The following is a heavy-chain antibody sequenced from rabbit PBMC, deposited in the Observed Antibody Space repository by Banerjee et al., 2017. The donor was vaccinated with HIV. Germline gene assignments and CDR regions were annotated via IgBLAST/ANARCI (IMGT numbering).Heavy chain of an antibody. CDR2: IYTGSGSA. D-gene: IGHD2-1*01. Sequence: QSLEESGGDLVKPGASLTLTCTASGFSVSNSYWIYWVRQAPGKGLEWIACIYTGSGSALYVSWAKGRFTISKTSSTTVTLQMTSLTAADTATYFCAREESDGGGHLKLWGQGTLVTVS. CDR1: GFSVSNSYW. J-gene: IGHJ3*01. CDR3: AREESDGGGHLKL. V-gene: IGHV1S40*01.